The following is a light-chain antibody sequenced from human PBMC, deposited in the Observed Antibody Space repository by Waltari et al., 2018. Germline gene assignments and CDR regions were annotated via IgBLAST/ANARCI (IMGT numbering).Light chain of an antibody. V-gene: IGKV4-1*01. CDR1: QSVLYSSNNKNY. J-gene: IGKJ1*01. CDR3: QQYYSTPPT. CDR2: WAS. Sequence: DIVMTQSPDSLAVPLGERATINFKSSQSVLYSSNNKNYLAWYQQKPGQPPKLLIYWASTRESGVPDRFSGSGSGTDFTLTISSLQAEDVAVYYCQQYYSTPPTFGQGTKVEIK.